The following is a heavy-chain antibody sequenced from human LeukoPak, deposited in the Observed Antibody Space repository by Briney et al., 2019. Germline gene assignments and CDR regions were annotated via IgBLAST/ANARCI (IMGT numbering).Heavy chain of an antibody. CDR2: FNGDT. CDR3: ARLIHYDFWSGFYKGMDV. J-gene: IGHJ6*02. D-gene: IGHD3-3*01. Sequence: FNGDTKYAQKFQGRVTMTTDTSTSTAYMDLRSLRSDDTAVYYCARLIHYDFWSGFYKGMDVWGQGTTVTVSS. V-gene: IGHV1-18*01.